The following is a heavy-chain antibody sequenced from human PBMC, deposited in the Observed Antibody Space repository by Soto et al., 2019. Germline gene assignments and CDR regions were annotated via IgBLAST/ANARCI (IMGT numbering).Heavy chain of an antibody. V-gene: IGHV1-18*01. Sequence: GSSVKVSCKASGYTFTSYGISWVRQAPGQGREWMGWISAYNGNTNYAQKLQGRVTMTTDTSTSTAYMELRSLRSDDTAVYYCARALFLEWLSGTYYYYGMDVWGQRTTVTVSS. CDR3: ARALFLEWLSGTYYYYGMDV. CDR1: GYTFTSYG. D-gene: IGHD3-3*01. CDR2: ISAYNGNT. J-gene: IGHJ6*02.